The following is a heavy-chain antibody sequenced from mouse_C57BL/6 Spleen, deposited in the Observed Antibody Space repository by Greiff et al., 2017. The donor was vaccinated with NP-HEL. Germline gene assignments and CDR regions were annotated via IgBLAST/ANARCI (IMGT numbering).Heavy chain of an antibody. CDR1: GYTFTGYW. Sequence: QVQLQQSGAELMMPGASVKLSCKATGYTFTGYWIEWVKQRPGHGLEWIGEILPGSGSTNYNEKFKGKATFTVDTSSNTAYMQLSSLTTEYSAIYYCARLGRHYYYGPGFAYWGQGTLVTVSA. D-gene: IGHD1-1*01. J-gene: IGHJ3*01. CDR3: ARLGRHYYYGPGFAY. CDR2: ILPGSGST. V-gene: IGHV1-9*01.